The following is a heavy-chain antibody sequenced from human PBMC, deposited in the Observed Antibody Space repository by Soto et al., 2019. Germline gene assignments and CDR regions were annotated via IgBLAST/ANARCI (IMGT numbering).Heavy chain of an antibody. CDR2: IYYSGTT. D-gene: IGHD3-9*01. V-gene: IGHV4-59*01. CDR1: GGSTRNYF. J-gene: IGHJ5*02. Sequence: QVQLQESGPGLEKPWETLSLTCTVSGGSTRNYFWSWIRQPPGKGLEWIGCIYYSGTTNYNSSLKSRVTISLDTSKNQFSLRLRSVTAADTAVYYCARYVNPYDTAVWFDPWGQGTLVTVSS. CDR3: ARYVNPYDTAVWFDP.